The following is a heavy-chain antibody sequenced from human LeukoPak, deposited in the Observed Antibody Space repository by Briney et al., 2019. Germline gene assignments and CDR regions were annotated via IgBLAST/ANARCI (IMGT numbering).Heavy chain of an antibody. CDR3: ARQKGRSSWYEAHPYDYYGMDV. J-gene: IGHJ6*02. D-gene: IGHD6-13*01. Sequence: SETLSLTCTVSGGSISSYYWSWIRKPPGKGLEWIGYIYYSRSTNYNPSLKSRVTISVDTSKNQFSLKLSSVTAADTAVYYCARQKGRSSWYEAHPYDYYGMDVWGQGTLVTVSS. V-gene: IGHV4-59*08. CDR1: GGSISSYY. CDR2: IYYSRST.